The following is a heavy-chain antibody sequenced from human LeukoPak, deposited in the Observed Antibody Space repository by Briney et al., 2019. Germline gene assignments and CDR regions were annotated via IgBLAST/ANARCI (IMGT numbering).Heavy chain of an antibody. CDR1: GFTFSSYW. CDR2: INSDGSST. Sequence: PGGSLRLSCAASGFTFSSYWMHWVRQAPGKGLVWVSRINSDGSSTSYADSVKGRFTISRDNAKNTLYLQMNSLRAEDTALYYCARGSHGAAADYYYYYMDVWGKGTTVTVSS. CDR3: ARGSHGAAADYYYYYMDV. V-gene: IGHV3-74*01. D-gene: IGHD6-13*01. J-gene: IGHJ6*03.